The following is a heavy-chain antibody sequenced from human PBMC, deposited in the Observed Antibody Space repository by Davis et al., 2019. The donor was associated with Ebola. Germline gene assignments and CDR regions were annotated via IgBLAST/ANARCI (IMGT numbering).Heavy chain of an antibody. V-gene: IGHV3-74*01. CDR2: IKSDGSST. CDR3: ARGFGAAMYKYDV. J-gene: IGHJ6*02. Sequence: HTGGSLRLSCAASGFTFSSYWMHWVRQAPGKGLVWVSRIKSDGSSTSYADSVKGRFTISRDNSKNTLYLQMNSLRAEDTAVYYCARGFGAAMYKYDVWGQGTTVTVSS. D-gene: IGHD2-2*01. CDR1: GFTFSSYW.